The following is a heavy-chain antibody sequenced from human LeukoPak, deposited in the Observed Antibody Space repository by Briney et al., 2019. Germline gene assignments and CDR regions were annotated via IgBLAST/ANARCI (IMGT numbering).Heavy chain of an antibody. CDR1: GFTFSGYG. D-gene: IGHD5-12*01. Sequence: GGSLRLSCAASGFTFSGYGMHWVRQAPGKGLEWVAVIWYDGSNKYYADSVKGRFTISRDNFKNTLCLEMNSLRAEDTAMYYCARSEVATTLLDYWGQGTLVTVSS. CDR3: ARSEVATTLLDY. J-gene: IGHJ4*02. CDR2: IWYDGSNK. V-gene: IGHV3-33*01.